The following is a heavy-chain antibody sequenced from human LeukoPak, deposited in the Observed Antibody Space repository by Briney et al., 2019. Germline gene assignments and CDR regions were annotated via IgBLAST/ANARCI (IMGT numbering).Heavy chain of an antibody. CDR1: GFTFSNYW. CDR3: ARGRYGDYH. CDR2: IKGDGIDT. Sequence: GGSLRLSCAASGFTFSNYWMHWVRQAPGKGLMWVSRIKGDGIDTIGADFVKGRFTTSRDNAKSTLYLHMNILRVEDTAVYYCARGRYGDYHWGQGILVTVSS. V-gene: IGHV3-74*01. D-gene: IGHD4-17*01. J-gene: IGHJ4*02.